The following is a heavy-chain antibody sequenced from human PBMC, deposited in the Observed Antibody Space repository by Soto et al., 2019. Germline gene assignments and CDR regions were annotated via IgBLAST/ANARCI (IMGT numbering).Heavy chain of an antibody. V-gene: IGHV1-18*01. J-gene: IGHJ3*02. CDR1: VWTYSRYL. Sequence: SVKDTCKCSVWTYSRYLIRGVRLAAGKGGEWMGWSNAYNGNTNYAQKLQGRVTMTTDTSTSTAYMELRSLRSDDTAVYYCARDQIVVVIASNDAFDIWGQGTMGT. D-gene: IGHD2-21*01. CDR3: ARDQIVVVIASNDAFDI. CDR2: SNAYNGNT.